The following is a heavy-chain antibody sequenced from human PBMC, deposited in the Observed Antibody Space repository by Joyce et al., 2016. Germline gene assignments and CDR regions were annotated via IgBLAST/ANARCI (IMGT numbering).Heavy chain of an antibody. D-gene: IGHD3-10*01. CDR3: AVVSAPYY. Sequence: EVLLVQSGAEVKKPGESLRISCQGSGYNFKSYWITWLSHMPGKGLEWMGKINPRDSETDYSPSYQGHVTSSSDKSVNTVYLQWNTLKASDAAIYYCAVVSAPYYWGQGTLVTVSS. CDR2: INPRDSET. J-gene: IGHJ4*02. V-gene: IGHV5-10-1*03. CDR1: GYNFKSYW.